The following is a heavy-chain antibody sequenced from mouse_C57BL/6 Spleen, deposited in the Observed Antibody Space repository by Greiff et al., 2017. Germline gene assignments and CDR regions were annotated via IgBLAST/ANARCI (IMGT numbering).Heavy chain of an antibody. Sequence: QVQLQQPGAELVRPGSSVKLSCKASGYTFTSYWMHWLKQRPIQGLEWIGNIDPSDSETHYNQKFKDKATLTVDKSSSTAYMQLTNLTSEDSGVSYGARRNYGNYDYDYWGQGTTLTVSS. CDR1: GYTFTSYW. V-gene: IGHV1-52*01. CDR3: ARRNYGNYDYDY. J-gene: IGHJ2*01. D-gene: IGHD2-1*01. CDR2: IDPSDSET.